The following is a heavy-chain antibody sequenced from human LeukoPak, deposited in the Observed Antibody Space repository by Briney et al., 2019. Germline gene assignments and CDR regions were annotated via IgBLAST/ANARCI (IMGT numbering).Heavy chain of an antibody. V-gene: IGHV3-74*03. J-gene: IGHJ4*02. CDR3: VRHSSGYYLDY. Sequence: GGSLRLSCAASGFTFSTYAMGWVRQGPGKGLVWVSRISGDGSSTMYADSVKGRFTISSDNAKNTLYLQMNSLRSEDTAVYYCVRHSSGYYLDYWGQGTLVTVSS. D-gene: IGHD3-22*01. CDR2: ISGDGSST. CDR1: GFTFSTYA.